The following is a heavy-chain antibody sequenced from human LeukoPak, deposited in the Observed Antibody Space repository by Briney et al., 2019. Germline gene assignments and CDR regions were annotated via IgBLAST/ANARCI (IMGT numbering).Heavy chain of an antibody. J-gene: IGHJ6*02. Sequence: ASVKVSCKASGYTFSIYSIAWVRQAPGQGLEWMGWISAYNGNTNYAQKFQGRVTMTTDTSSSTAYMELRSLRSDDTAVYYCANPYSGSYYYGTDVWGQGTTVTVSS. V-gene: IGHV1-18*01. D-gene: IGHD1-26*01. CDR1: GYTFSIYS. CDR3: ANPYSGSYYYGTDV. CDR2: ISAYNGNT.